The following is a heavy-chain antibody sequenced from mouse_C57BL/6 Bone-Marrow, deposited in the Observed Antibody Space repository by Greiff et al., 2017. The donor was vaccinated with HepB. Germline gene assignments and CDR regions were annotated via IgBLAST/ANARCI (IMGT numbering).Heavy chain of an antibody. CDR2: ISYSGST. J-gene: IGHJ2*01. D-gene: IGHD2-4*01. CDR1: GYSITSGYD. Sequence: EVKLQQSGPGMVKPSQSLSLTCTVTGYSITSGYDWHWIRHFPGNKLEWMGYISYSGSTNYNPSLKSRISITHDTSKNHFFLKLNSVTTEDTATYYCARGGNYDEGFDYWGQGTTLTVSS. V-gene: IGHV3-1*01. CDR3: ARGGNYDEGFDY.